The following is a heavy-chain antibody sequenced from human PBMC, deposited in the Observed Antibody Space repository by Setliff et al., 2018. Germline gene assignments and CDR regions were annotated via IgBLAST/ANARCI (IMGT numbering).Heavy chain of an antibody. CDR3: ARLSTRGGGVNDAFDIWGQ. CDR2: IYYTGST. V-gene: IGHV4-31*02. CDR1: GDSISSSGYY. Sequence: SETLSLTCSVSGDSISSSGYYWNWIRQHPGKGLEWIGYIYYTGSTYYTPSLKSRVTISLDPSKNQFSLKLSSVTAADTAVYYCARLSTRGGGVNDAFDIWGQGGQGAMVTVSS. J-gene: IGHJ3*01. D-gene: IGHD3-16*01.